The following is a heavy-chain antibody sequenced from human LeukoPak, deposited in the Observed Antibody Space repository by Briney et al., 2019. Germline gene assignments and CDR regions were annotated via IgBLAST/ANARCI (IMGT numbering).Heavy chain of an antibody. D-gene: IGHD3-10*01. Sequence: PGGSLRLSCVAYGFTFSNHNMNWVCQAPGQGLEWISYVSRSSSTIYYADSVKGRFTISRDNARNSLYLQMNRLRADDTAVYYCAISGHNWGPGTLVTVSS. CDR1: GFTFSNHN. V-gene: IGHV3-48*04. CDR3: AISGHN. CDR2: VSRSSSTI. J-gene: IGHJ4*02.